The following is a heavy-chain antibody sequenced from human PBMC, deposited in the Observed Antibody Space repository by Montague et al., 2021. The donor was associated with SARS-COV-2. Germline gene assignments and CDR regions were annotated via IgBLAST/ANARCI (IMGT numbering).Heavy chain of an antibody. J-gene: IGHJ6*02. V-gene: IGHV3-30*04. CDR3: ARDLESTGYFDPYYYHGMDV. D-gene: IGHD3-9*01. Sequence: YLRLSCAASGFTFSSYALHWVRQAPGKGLEWVADISHEGSYKYYADSVKGRFTISRDNSKNTLYLDMNSLRAEDTALYYCARDLESTGYFDPYYYHGMDVWGQGTTVTVS. CDR1: GFTFSSYA. CDR2: ISHEGSYK.